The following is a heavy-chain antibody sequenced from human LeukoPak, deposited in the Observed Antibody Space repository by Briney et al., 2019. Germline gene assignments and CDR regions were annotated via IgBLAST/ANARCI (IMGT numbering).Heavy chain of an antibody. J-gene: IGHJ6*03. CDR1: GFTFITFP. V-gene: IGHV3-30*04. D-gene: IGHD6-6*01. CDR2: ISHDGRDT. Sequence: GTSLRLSCEASGFTFITFPMHWVRQTPDKRLEWVAVISHDGRDTYYADSVKGRFTISRDNSKNTLYLQMNSLSPEDTAVVYCARVGRVSIYPSYMDVWGKGTTVIVSS. CDR3: ARVGRVSIYPSYMDV.